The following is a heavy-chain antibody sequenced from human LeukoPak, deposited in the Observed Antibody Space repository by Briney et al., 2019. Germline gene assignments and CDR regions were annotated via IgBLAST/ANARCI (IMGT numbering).Heavy chain of an antibody. D-gene: IGHD3-3*01. Sequence: ASVKVSCKASGYTFTGYYMHWVRQAPGKGLEWMGGFDPEDGETIYAQKFQGRVTMTEDTSTDTAYMELSSLRSEDKAVYYCATDVGCLFSGCYFDYWGQGTLVTVSS. CDR2: FDPEDGET. CDR1: GYTFTGYY. V-gene: IGHV1-24*01. CDR3: ATDVGCLFSGCYFDY. J-gene: IGHJ4*02.